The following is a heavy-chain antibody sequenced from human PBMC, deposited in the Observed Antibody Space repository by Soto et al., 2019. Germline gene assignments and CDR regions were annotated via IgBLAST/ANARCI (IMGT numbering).Heavy chain of an antibody. J-gene: IGHJ6*02. V-gene: IGHV3-15*01. CDR1: GFTFSNAW. Sequence: GESLKISCAASGFTFSNAWMSWVRQAPGKGLEWVDRIKSKTDGGTTDYAAPVKGRFTISRDDSKNTLYLQMNSLKTEDTAVYYCTTALPRTIFGVVITGDSYYYYGMDVWGQGTTVTVSS. CDR3: TTALPRTIFGVVITGDSYYYYGMDV. CDR2: IKSKTDGGTT. D-gene: IGHD3-3*01.